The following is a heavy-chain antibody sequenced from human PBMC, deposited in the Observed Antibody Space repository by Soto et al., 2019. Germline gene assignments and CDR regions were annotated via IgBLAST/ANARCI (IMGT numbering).Heavy chain of an antibody. CDR3: ARDRKPSEWLGINY. D-gene: IGHD6-19*01. Sequence: QVQLQESGPGLVKPSETLSLTCTVSSDSISSFYWSWIRQPPGKGLEWIGYVYSGGTNYNPSLKSRVTISVDTSKSQFSLKLSSVTAADTAVYYCARDRKPSEWLGINYLSQGTLVTVSS. CDR1: SDSISSFY. J-gene: IGHJ4*02. CDR2: VYSGGT. V-gene: IGHV4-59*01.